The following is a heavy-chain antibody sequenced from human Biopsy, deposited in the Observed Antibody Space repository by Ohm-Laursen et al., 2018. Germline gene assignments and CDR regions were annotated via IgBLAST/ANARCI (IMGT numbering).Heavy chain of an antibody. Sequence: SDTLSLTCTVSGGSLSSYSWSWIWQPAGKGLEWIGQIYTSGITNYNPSLKSRVTMSVDMSTNKFSLRVSFLSAADTAVYYCARDRDRRGWFDPWGQGTLVTVSS. J-gene: IGHJ5*02. CDR1: GGSLSSYS. CDR3: ARDRDRRGWFDP. D-gene: IGHD1-14*01. CDR2: IYTSGIT. V-gene: IGHV4-4*07.